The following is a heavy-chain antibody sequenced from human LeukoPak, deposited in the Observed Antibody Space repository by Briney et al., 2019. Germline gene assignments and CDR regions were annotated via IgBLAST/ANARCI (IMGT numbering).Heavy chain of an antibody. Sequence: PVGSLRLSCAASGFTFDDYAMHWVRQPPGKGLEWVSLISENAGRKYYADSVKGRFTISRDNSKNSLYLQMNGLRTEDTALYYCAKVDYYDWYFDLWGRGTLVTVSS. V-gene: IGHV3-43*02. D-gene: IGHD3-22*01. CDR1: GFTFDDYA. CDR2: ISENAGRK. J-gene: IGHJ2*01. CDR3: AKVDYYDWYFDL.